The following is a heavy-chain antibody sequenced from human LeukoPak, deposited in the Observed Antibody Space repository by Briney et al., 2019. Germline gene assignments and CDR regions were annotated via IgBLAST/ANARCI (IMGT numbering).Heavy chain of an antibody. D-gene: IGHD3-10*01. V-gene: IGHV1-18*01. CDR1: GYTFTSYG. CDR2: ISAYNGNT. J-gene: IGHJ4*02. Sequence: GASVKVSCKASGYTFTSYGISWVRQAPGQGLEWMGWISAYNGNTNYAQKLQGRVTMTTDTSTSTAYMELRSLRSDDTAVYYCARERAGRVTMVRGVIDYWGQGTLVTVSS. CDR3: ARERAGRVTMVRGVIDY.